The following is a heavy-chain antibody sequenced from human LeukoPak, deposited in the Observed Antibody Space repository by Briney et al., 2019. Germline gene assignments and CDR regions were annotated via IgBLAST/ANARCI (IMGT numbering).Heavy chain of an antibody. CDR1: GFTFSSCW. V-gene: IGHV3-7*01. CDR2: IRQDGSEK. Sequence: GGSLRLSCAASGFTFSSCWMTWVRQAPGKGLEWVANIRQDGSEKNCVDSVKGRFTISRDNAKNSLYLQMNSLRAEDTAVYYCAQWHTVDYWGQGTLVTVSS. D-gene: IGHD2-8*01. J-gene: IGHJ4*02. CDR3: AQWHTVDY.